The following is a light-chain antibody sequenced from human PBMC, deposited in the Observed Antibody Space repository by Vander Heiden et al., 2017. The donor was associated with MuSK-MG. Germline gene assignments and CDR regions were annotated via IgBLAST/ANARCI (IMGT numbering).Light chain of an antibody. V-gene: IGLV3-19*01. J-gene: IGLJ3*02. Sequence: AELTHDPAVSVALGQTVRITCQGDGLRSYYASWYAQKPGPAPVLCSYGNNNRPSGIPDRFSGSSSGNTACLTITGAQAEDEADDDCHSEDSSGNLRGCGGGTEL. CDR1: GLRSYY. CDR2: GNN. CDR3: HSEDSSGNLRG.